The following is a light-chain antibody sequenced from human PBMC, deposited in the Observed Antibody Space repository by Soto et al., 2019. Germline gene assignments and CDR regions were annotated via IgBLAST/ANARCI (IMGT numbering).Light chain of an antibody. CDR3: QRYGSSPPP. CDR1: QTVTNNY. CDR2: EAS. V-gene: IGKV3-20*01. Sequence: EIVLTQSPGTLSLSPGERATLSCRASQTVTNNYIAWYQQRPGQAPRLLFYEASTRATGIPDRFSGSGSGTDFTLTISRLEPEDFAVYYCQRYGSSPPPFGPGTRVDFK. J-gene: IGKJ3*01.